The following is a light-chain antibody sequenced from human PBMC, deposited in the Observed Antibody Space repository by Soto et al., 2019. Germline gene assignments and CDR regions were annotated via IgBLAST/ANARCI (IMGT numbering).Light chain of an antibody. CDR1: QSVGSN. J-gene: IGKJ2*01. Sequence: EIVMTQSPATLSVSPGERATLSCRASQSVGSNLAWYQHRPGQAPRLLILSASTRDNGVPARFSGSGSGTEFTLTISGLQSEESADYYCQQYKDCYTFGQGTKLQLK. CDR2: SAS. V-gene: IGKV3-15*01. CDR3: QQYKDCYT.